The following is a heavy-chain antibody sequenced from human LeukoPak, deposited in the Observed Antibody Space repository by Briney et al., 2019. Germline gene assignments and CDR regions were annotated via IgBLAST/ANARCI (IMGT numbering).Heavy chain of an antibody. CDR3: ARDRGTYYYDTSSHYDAFDI. CDR2: IKQDGSEK. J-gene: IGHJ3*02. Sequence: GGSLRLSCAASGFTFSSYWMSWVRQAPGKGLEWVANIKQDGSEKYYVDSVKGRFTISRDNAKSSLYLQMNSLRAEDTAVYYCARDRGTYYYDTSSHYDAFDIWGQGTMVTVSS. D-gene: IGHD3-22*01. V-gene: IGHV3-7*01. CDR1: GFTFSSYW.